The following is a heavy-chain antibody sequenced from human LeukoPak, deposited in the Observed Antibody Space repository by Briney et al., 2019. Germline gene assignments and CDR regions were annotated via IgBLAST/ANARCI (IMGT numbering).Heavy chain of an antibody. CDR3: ASSTLGELSLAEYFQH. V-gene: IGHV1-2*02. CDR2: INPNSGGT. Sequence: ASVTVSCKASGYTFTSYYMHWVRQAPGQGLEWMGWINPNSGGTNYEQKFQGRVTMTRDTSISTAYMELSRLRSDDTAVYYCASSTLGELSLAEYFQHWGQGTLVTVSS. J-gene: IGHJ1*01. CDR1: GYTFTSYY. D-gene: IGHD3-10*01.